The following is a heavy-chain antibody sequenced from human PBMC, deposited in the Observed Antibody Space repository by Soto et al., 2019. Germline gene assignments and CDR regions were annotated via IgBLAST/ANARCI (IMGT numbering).Heavy chain of an antibody. CDR1: GGSFSGYY. J-gene: IGHJ6*02. CDR2: INHSGST. Sequence: SETLSLTCAVYGGSFSGYYWSWIRQPPGKGLEWIGEINHSGSTNYNPSLKSRVTISVDTSKNQFSLKLSSVTAADTAVYYCARVMRIESNTTVRYYYYYGMDVWGQGTTVNVSS. V-gene: IGHV4-34*01. CDR3: ARVMRIESNTTVRYYYYYGMDV. D-gene: IGHD4-4*01.